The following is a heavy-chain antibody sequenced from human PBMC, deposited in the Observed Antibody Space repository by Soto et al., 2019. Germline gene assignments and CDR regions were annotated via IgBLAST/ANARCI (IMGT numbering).Heavy chain of an antibody. V-gene: IGHV4-30-4*01. Sequence: SEILSLTCSVSGGSISSGDYYWSWISQPPGKGLEWIGYIYYSGSTYYNPSLKSRVTISVDTSKNQFSLKLSSVTAADTAVYYCARCRLYGGNSGLDYWGQGTLVTVSS. J-gene: IGHJ4*02. CDR3: ARCRLYGGNSGLDY. D-gene: IGHD4-17*01. CDR2: IYYSGST. CDR1: GGSISSGDYY.